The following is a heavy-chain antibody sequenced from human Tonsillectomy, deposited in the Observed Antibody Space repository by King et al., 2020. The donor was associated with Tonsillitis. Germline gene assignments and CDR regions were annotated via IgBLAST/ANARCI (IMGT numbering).Heavy chain of an antibody. V-gene: IGHV1-18*01. J-gene: IGHJ5*02. Sequence: QLVQSGAEVKKPGASVKVSCKASGYTFTSYGIGWVRQAPGQGLEWMGWISAYNGNTNYAQKLQGRVTMTTDTSTSTAYMELRSLRSDDTAVYYCARDRAPYGSGYWFDPWGQGTLVTVSS. CDR1: GYTFTSYG. CDR2: ISAYNGNT. D-gene: IGHD3-10*01. CDR3: ARDRAPYGSGYWFDP.